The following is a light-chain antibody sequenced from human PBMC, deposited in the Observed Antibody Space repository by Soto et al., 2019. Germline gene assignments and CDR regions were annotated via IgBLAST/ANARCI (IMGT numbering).Light chain of an antibody. CDR3: QQSYSTLTIT. J-gene: IGKJ5*01. CDR2: AAS. Sequence: IHMTQAPSSLSASVGDRVTITFLSSQSISSYLNWYQQKPGKAPKLLIYAASSLQSGVPSRFSGSGSGTDFTLTISSLQPEDFATYYCQQSYSTLTITFGQGTRLEIK. CDR1: QSISSY. V-gene: IGKV1-39*01.